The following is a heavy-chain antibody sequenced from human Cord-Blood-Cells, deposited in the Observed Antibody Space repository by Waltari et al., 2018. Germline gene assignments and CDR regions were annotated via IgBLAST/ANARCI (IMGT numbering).Heavy chain of an antibody. CDR3: ARGTYDEAWPFDY. J-gene: IGHJ4*02. Sequence: QVQLQQWGAGLLTPLETLSLTCAVSVGSFSGYYWSWIRQPPGKGLEWIGEINHSGSINYNPSLKSRVTISVDTSKNQFSLKLSSVTAADTAVYYCARGTYDEAWPFDYWGQGTLVTVSS. CDR2: INHSGSI. CDR1: VGSFSGYY. D-gene: IGHD3-16*01. V-gene: IGHV4-34*01.